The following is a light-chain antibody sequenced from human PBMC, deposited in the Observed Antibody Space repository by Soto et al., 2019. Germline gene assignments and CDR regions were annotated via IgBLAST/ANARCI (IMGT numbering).Light chain of an antibody. J-gene: IGKJ1*01. V-gene: IGKV1-5*01. CDR1: QTISTW. CDR3: QQYKTYWT. Sequence: DIPITQFPSTLSVSVGVRGTINCRASQTISTWLAWYQQKPGKAPKVLIYDASNLESGVPSRFSGSGSGTEFTLTISSLQPDDFATYYCQQYKTYWTFGQGTKVDI. CDR2: DAS.